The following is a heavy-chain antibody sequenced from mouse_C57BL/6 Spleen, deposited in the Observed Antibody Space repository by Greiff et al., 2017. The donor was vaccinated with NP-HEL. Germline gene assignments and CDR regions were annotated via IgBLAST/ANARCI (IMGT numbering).Heavy chain of an antibody. V-gene: IGHV5-4*01. CDR3: ARDRNYYGSSPSFAY. J-gene: IGHJ3*01. Sequence: DVMLVESGGGLVKPGGSLKLSCAASGFTFSSYAMSWVRQTPEKRLEWVATISDGGSYTYYPDNVKGRFTISRDNAKNNLYLQMSHLKSEDTAMYYCARDRNYYGSSPSFAYWGQGTLVTVSA. CDR2: ISDGGSYT. D-gene: IGHD1-1*01. CDR1: GFTFSSYA.